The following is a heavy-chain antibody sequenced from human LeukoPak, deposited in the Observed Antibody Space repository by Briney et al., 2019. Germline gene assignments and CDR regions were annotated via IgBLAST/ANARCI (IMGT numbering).Heavy chain of an antibody. Sequence: GASVKVSCKASGYTFTSYYMHWVRQAPGQGLEWMGIINPSGGSTSYAQKFQGRVTMTRDTSISTAYMELSRLRSDDTAVYYCARDPVVTGLYAFDIWGQGTMVTVSS. V-gene: IGHV1-46*01. CDR1: GYTFTSYY. CDR2: INPSGGST. D-gene: IGHD4-23*01. J-gene: IGHJ3*02. CDR3: ARDPVVTGLYAFDI.